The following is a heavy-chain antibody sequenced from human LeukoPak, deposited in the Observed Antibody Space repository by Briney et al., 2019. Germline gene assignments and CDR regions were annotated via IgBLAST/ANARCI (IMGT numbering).Heavy chain of an antibody. J-gene: IGHJ5*02. CDR2: ISAHNGNT. Sequence: ASVKVSCKASGYTFTSYGISWVREAPGQGLEWMGWISAHNGNTNYAQKLQGRVTMTTDTSTSTAYMELRSLRSDDTAVYYCARDSGYGDLETFDPWCQGTLVTVSS. D-gene: IGHD4-17*01. CDR3: ARDSGYGDLETFDP. V-gene: IGHV1-18*01. CDR1: GYTFTSYG.